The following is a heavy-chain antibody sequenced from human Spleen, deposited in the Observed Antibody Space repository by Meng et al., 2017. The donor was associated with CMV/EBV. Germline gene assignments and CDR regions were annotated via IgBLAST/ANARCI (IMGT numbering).Heavy chain of an antibody. D-gene: IGHD4-17*01. CDR2: ISSTARTI. CDR1: GFSFSAYY. J-gene: IGHJ4*02. CDR3: ATSFGDYVAFEY. Sequence: SCAASGFSFSAYYMTWIRQAPGKGLEWVSHISSTARTIHYADSVKGRFTLSRDNAKNALYLQMNSLTAEDTAVYFCATSFGDYVAFEYWGQGALVTVSS. V-gene: IGHV3-11*01.